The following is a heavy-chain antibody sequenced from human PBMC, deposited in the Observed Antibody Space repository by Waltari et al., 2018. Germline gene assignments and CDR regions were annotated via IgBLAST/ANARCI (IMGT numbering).Heavy chain of an antibody. Sequence: EVQLVESGGVVVQPGGSLRLSCAASGFTFDDYTMHWVRQAPGKGLEWVSLISWDSGSTYYADSVKGRVTISRDNSKNSLYLQMNSLRTEDTALYYCAKAGSGSYEYYFDYWGQGTLVTFSS. CDR2: ISWDSGST. D-gene: IGHD1-26*01. V-gene: IGHV3-43*01. J-gene: IGHJ4*02. CDR3: AKAGSGSYEYYFDY. CDR1: GFTFDDYT.